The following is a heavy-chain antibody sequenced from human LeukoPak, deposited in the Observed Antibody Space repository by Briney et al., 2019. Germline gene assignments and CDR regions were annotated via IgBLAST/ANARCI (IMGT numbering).Heavy chain of an antibody. CDR1: GGSISSYD. CDR3: ARGGGSHCSGGSCYPLGY. J-gene: IGHJ4*02. Sequence: SETLSLTCTVSGGSISSYDWSWIRQPPGKGREWIGYIYYSGSTNYNPSLKSRVTISVDTSKNQFSLKLSSVTAADTAVYYCARGGGSHCSGGSCYPLGYWGQGTLVTVSS. D-gene: IGHD2-15*01. CDR2: IYYSGST. V-gene: IGHV4-59*01.